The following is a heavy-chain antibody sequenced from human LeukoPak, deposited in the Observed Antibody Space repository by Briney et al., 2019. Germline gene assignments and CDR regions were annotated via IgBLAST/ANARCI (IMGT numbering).Heavy chain of an antibody. J-gene: IGHJ6*02. CDR2: ISSSSSTI. D-gene: IGHD6-19*01. Sequence: GRSLRLSCAASGFTFSSYSMNWVRQAPGKGLEWVSYISSSSSTIYYADSVKGRFTISRDNAKNSLYLQMNSLRAEDTAVYYCAREPGSGWYGYYYYGMDVWGQGTTVTVSS. V-gene: IGHV3-48*01. CDR3: AREPGSGWYGYYYYGMDV. CDR1: GFTFSSYS.